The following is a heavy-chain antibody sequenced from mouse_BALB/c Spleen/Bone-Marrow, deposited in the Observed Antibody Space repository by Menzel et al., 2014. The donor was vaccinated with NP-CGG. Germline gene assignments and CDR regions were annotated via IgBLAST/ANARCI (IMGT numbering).Heavy chain of an antibody. D-gene: IGHD1-1*01. Sequence: QVQLQQSGAELVKPGASVKLSCKASGYTFTSYWMHWVKQRPGQGLEWIGEINPSNGRTNYNEKFKSKATLTVDKSSSPAYMQPSSRTSEDSAVYYWARRTTTVVATDYWGQATPPTFS. CDR3: ARRTTTVVATDY. J-gene: IGHJ2*01. CDR1: GYTFTSYW. V-gene: IGHV1S81*02. CDR2: INPSNGRT.